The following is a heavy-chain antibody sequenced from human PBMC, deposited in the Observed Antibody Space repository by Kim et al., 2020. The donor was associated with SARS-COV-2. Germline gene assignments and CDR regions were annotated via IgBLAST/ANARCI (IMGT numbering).Heavy chain of an antibody. CDR3: ARLGLGIGGWPQEGAFDI. D-gene: IGHD6-19*01. V-gene: IGHV4-59*08. Sequence: SETLSLTCTVSGGSISSYYWSWIRQPPGKGLEWIGYIYYSGSTNYNPSLKSRVTISVDTSKNQFSLKLSSVTAADTAVYYCARLGLGIGGWPQEGAFDIWGQGTMVTVSS. CDR2: IYYSGST. J-gene: IGHJ3*02. CDR1: GGSISSYY.